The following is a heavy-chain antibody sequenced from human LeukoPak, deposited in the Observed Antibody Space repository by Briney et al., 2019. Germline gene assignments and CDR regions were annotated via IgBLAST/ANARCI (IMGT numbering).Heavy chain of an antibody. CDR2: IKTDGTYT. J-gene: IGHJ4*02. V-gene: IGHV3-74*01. CDR1: GFTFSTYW. D-gene: IGHD2-2*01. Sequence: GGSLRLSCAASGFTFSTYWMYWVRQAPGKGLVWVSRIKTDGTYTNYADSVKGRFTISRDNAKNTLYLEMNSLRAEDTAVYCCVRDPFSPGDYWGQGVLVTVSS. CDR3: VRDPFSPGDY.